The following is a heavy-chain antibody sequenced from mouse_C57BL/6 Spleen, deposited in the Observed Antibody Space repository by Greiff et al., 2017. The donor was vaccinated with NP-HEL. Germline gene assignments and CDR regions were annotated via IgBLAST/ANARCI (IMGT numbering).Heavy chain of an antibody. CDR2: IYPRSGNT. CDR1: GYTFTSYG. V-gene: IGHV1-81*01. Sequence: VKLQESGAELARPGASVKLSCKASGYTFTSYGISWVKQRTGQGLEWIGEIYPRSGNTYYNEKFKGKATLTADKSSSTAYMELRSLTSEDSAVYFCARDGLRGSPFDYWGQGTTLTVSS. CDR3: ARDGLRGSPFDY. J-gene: IGHJ2*01. D-gene: IGHD1-1*02.